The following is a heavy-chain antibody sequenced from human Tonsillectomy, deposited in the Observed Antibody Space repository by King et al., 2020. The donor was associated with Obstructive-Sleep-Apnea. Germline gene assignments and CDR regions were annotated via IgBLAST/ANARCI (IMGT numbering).Heavy chain of an antibody. V-gene: IGHV3-21*01. Sequence: VQLVESGGGLVKPGGSLRLSCAASGLTFSGYSMNWVRQAPGKGLEWVSSIMSSTSYIYYADSVKGRFTISRDNAKNSLYLQMNSLRAEDTAVYYCARGFDYGGNRFDYWGQGTLVTVSS. D-gene: IGHD4-23*01. CDR3: ARGFDYGGNRFDY. CDR2: IMSSTSYI. J-gene: IGHJ4*02. CDR1: GLTFSGYS.